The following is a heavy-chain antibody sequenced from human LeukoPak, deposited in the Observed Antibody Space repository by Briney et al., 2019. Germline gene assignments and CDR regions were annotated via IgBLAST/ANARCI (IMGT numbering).Heavy chain of an antibody. CDR3: ARDVSSRLYWYFDL. D-gene: IGHD6-6*01. J-gene: IGHJ2*01. V-gene: IGHV3-7*01. CDR1: GFTFSSYG. Sequence: GGSLRLSCAASGFTFSSYGMHWVRQAPGKGLEWVANIKQDGSEKYYVDSVKGRFTISRDNAKNSLYLQMNSPRAEDTAVYYCARDVSSRLYWYFDLWGRGTLVTVSS. CDR2: IKQDGSEK.